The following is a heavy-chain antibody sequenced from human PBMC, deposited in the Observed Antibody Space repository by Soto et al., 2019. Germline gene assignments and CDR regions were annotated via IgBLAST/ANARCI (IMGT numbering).Heavy chain of an antibody. Sequence: GGSLRLSCAASGFTFSDHYMDWVRQAPGKGLEWVGRSRNEAKSYTTEYAASVKGRFIISRDDSKNLLYLQMNSLKTDDTAVYYCAVDYSGSGTYLDYYYGLDVWGQGTKVTVYS. D-gene: IGHD3-10*01. V-gene: IGHV3-72*01. CDR2: SRNEAKSYTT. CDR3: AVDYSGSGTYLDYYYGLDV. CDR1: GFTFSDHY. J-gene: IGHJ6*02.